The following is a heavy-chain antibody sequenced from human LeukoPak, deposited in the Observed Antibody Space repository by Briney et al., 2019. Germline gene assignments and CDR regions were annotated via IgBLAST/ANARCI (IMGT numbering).Heavy chain of an antibody. Sequence: PGGSLRLSCAASGFTFSSYWMHWVRQAPGKGLVWVARINNEGSSTSYADSVKGRFTISRDNAKNTQYLQMNSQRAEDKAMCYCARGWGYNSSSGSPSMFDPWGQGTLVTVSS. D-gene: IGHD6-6*01. CDR2: INNEGSST. CDR3: ARGWGYNSSSGSPSMFDP. V-gene: IGHV3-74*01. CDR1: GFTFSSYW. J-gene: IGHJ5*02.